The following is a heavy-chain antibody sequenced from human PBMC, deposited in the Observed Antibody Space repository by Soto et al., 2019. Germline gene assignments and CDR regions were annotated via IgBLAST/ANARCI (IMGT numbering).Heavy chain of an antibody. V-gene: IGHV4-59*11. J-gene: IGHJ4*02. CDR1: GGSISSLY. D-gene: IGHD2-15*01. CDR2: IYHTGIT. Sequence: SETLSLTCTVSGGSISSLYWSWFRQPPGKRPEWIGYIYHTGITNYNPSLKSRIAISVDTAKNQFSLNLTSVTAADTAIYYCARLIPASLGQMSYYFDYWGQGALVTVS. CDR3: ARLIPASLGQMSYYFDY.